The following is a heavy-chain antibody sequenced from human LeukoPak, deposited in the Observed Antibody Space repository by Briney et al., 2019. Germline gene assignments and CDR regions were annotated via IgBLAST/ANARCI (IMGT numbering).Heavy chain of an antibody. CDR3: ARGLGDYNTDWFPVSGY. CDR1: GYTFTSYD. J-gene: IGHJ4*02. CDR2: MNPNSGNT. Sequence: GASVKVSCKASGYTFTSYDINWVRQATGQGLEWMGWMNPNSGNTGYAQKFQGRVTMTRNTSISTAYMELNNLGSEDTAIYYCARGLGDYNTDWFPVSGYWGQGTPVTVSS. V-gene: IGHV1-8*01. D-gene: IGHD3-9*01.